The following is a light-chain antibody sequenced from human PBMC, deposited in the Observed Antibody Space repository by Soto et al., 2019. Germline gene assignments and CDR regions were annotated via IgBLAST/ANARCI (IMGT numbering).Light chain of an antibody. CDR2: DAY. CDR3: QQYNNWPPT. Sequence: EIGMTQSPATLSVSLGERATLSCRASQSVRSNLAWYQQKPGQAPRLLIYDAYTRAPGIPARFSGSGSGTELTLTISSLQSDDFAVYHCQQYNNWPPTFGHGGRPAIK. CDR1: QSVRSN. J-gene: IGKJ5*01. V-gene: IGKV3-15*01.